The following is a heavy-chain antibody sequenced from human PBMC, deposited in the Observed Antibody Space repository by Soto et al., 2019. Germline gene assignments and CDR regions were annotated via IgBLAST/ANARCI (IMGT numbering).Heavy chain of an antibody. Sequence: EVQLLESGGGLVQPGGSLRLSCAASGFTFSSHVMSWVRQAPGRGLEWVAAASARNTNTYYADSGKGRFTISRDTSKSTVYLQLDSLRVEDTAVYHCAKDVTSHGPRGYSSSWYGWFDPWGQGTLVVVSS. CDR1: GFTFSSHV. J-gene: IGHJ5*02. V-gene: IGHV3-23*01. CDR2: ASARNTNT. D-gene: IGHD6-13*01. CDR3: AKDVTSHGPRGYSSSWYGWFDP.